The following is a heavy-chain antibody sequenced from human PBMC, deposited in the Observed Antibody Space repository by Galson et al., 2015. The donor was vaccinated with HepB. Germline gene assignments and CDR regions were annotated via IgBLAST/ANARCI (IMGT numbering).Heavy chain of an antibody. CDR1: GGTFSSYT. CDR3: ARAPPGVVGATAGYFDY. CDR2: IIPILGIA. Sequence: SVKVSCKASGGTFSSYTISWVRQAPGQGLEWMGRIIPILGIANYAQKFQGRVTITADKSTSTAYMELSSLRSEDTAVYYCARAPPGVVGATAGYFDYWGQGTLVTVSS. D-gene: IGHD1-26*01. V-gene: IGHV1-69*02. J-gene: IGHJ4*02.